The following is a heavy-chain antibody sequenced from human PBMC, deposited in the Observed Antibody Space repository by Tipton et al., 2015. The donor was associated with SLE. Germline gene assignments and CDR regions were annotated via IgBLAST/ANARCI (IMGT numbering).Heavy chain of an antibody. Sequence: SLRLSCAASGFTFSSYSMNWVRQAPGKGLEWVSSISSSSSYIYYADPVKGRFTISRDNAKNSLYLQMNSLRAEDTAVYYCARSYSSSWYYFDYWGQGTLVTVSS. CDR2: ISSSSSYI. CDR1: GFTFSSYS. CDR3: ARSYSSSWYYFDY. J-gene: IGHJ4*02. V-gene: IGHV3-21*03. D-gene: IGHD6-13*01.